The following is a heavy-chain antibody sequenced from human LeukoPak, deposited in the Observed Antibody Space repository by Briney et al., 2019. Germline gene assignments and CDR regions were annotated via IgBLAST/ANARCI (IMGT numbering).Heavy chain of an antibody. V-gene: IGHV3-21*01. Sequence: PGGSLRLSCAASGFTFSSYSMSWVRQAPGKGLEWVSSISSSSSYIYYADSVKGRFTISRDNAKNSLYLQMNSLRAEDTAVYYCAREGHPTRGSTTVTTSSLFYWGQGTLVTVSS. CDR3: AREGHPTRGSTTVTTSSLFY. CDR1: GFTFSSYS. D-gene: IGHD4-17*01. J-gene: IGHJ4*02. CDR2: ISSSSSYI.